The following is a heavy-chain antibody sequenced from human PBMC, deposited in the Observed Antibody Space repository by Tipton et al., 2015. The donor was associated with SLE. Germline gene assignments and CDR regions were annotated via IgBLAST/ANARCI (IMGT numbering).Heavy chain of an antibody. CDR2: IKQDGSEE. Sequence: GSLRLSCEASGFTFSSYWMSWVRQAPGKGLEWVANIKQDGSEEYYVDSVKGRFTVSRDNGKNSLYLQMDSLRVEDTAVYYCARDGSGSGDYYYGFDVWAQGTTVTVSS. V-gene: IGHV3-7*01. D-gene: IGHD3-10*01. CDR1: GFTFSSYW. CDR3: ARDGSGSGDYYYGFDV. J-gene: IGHJ6*02.